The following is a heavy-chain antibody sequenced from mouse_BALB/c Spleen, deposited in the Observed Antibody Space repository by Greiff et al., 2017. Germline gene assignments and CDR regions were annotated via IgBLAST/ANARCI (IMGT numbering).Heavy chain of an antibody. CDR3: ARKARVITTVVATEYFDY. V-gene: IGHV1-4*02. J-gene: IGHJ2*01. Sequence: VQLQQSGAELAKPGASVKMSCKASGYTFTSYTMHWVKQRPGQGLEWIGYINPSSGYTEYNQKFKDKTTLTADKSSSTAYMQLSSLTSEDSAVYFCARKARVITTVVATEYFDYWGQGTTLTVSS. CDR1: GYTFTSYT. D-gene: IGHD1-1*01. CDR2: INPSSGYT.